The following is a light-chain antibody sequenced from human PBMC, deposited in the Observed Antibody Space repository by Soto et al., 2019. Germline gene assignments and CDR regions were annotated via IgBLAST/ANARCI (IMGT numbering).Light chain of an antibody. CDR3: AAWDDSLNGRVV. Sequence: QSVLTQPPSASGTPDQRVIISCSGSGSNIGSNTVSWYQQLPGTAPKLVIYSNNQRPSGVPDRFSGSKSGTSASLAISGLQSEDEADYHCAAWDDSLNGRVVFGGGTKPPS. V-gene: IGLV1-44*01. CDR2: SNN. J-gene: IGLJ2*01. CDR1: GSNIGSNT.